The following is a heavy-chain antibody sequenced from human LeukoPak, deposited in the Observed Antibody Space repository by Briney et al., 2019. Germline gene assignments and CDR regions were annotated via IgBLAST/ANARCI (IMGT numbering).Heavy chain of an antibody. Sequence: ASVRVSCQASGYTFTSYYIHWVRQAPGQGLEGMGIINPSGGSTNYAQKFQGRVTMRRDTSTSTVYMELSSRRSEDTAVYYCARDDNSGYFYGAGGYWGQGTLVTVSS. CDR1: GYTFTSYY. V-gene: IGHV1-46*01. CDR2: INPSGGST. J-gene: IGHJ4*02. CDR3: ARDDNSGYFYGAGGY. D-gene: IGHD3-22*01.